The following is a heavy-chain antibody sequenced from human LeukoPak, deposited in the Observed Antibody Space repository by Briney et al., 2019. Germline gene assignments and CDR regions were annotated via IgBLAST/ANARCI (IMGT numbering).Heavy chain of an antibody. CDR2: IYYSGRT. CDR3: ARLRIVIYYDSSGQFDY. V-gene: IGHV4-39*01. J-gene: IGHJ4*02. CDR1: GGSLSSSSYY. D-gene: IGHD3-22*01. Sequence: PSETLSLTCTVYGGSLSSSSYYWGWIRQPPGKGLEWIGSIYYSGRTYYNPSLKSPVTISLDTSKNQFSLKPRSVTAPDSAVYYCARLRIVIYYDSSGQFDYWGQGTLVTVSS.